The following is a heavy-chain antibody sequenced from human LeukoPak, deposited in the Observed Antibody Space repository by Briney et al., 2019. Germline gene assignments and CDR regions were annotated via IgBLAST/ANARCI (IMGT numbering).Heavy chain of an antibody. J-gene: IGHJ5*02. CDR3: ARDLGKGNLGDS. V-gene: IGHV1-69*05. D-gene: IGHD2-21*01. CDR1: GGTFNNYA. Sequence: SVKVSCKASGGTFNNYAISWVRQAPGQGLDWMGGIIPVFGTAHYGQNFQGRVTITTDEFTSTVYMEFIRLRSEDTAVYYCARDLGKGNLGDSWGQGTLVTVSS. CDR2: IIPVFGTA.